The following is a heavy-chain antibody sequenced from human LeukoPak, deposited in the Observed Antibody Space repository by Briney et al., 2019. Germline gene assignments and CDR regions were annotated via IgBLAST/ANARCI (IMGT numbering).Heavy chain of an antibody. J-gene: IGHJ4*02. D-gene: IGHD6-19*01. V-gene: IGHV3-48*03. CDR1: GFTFSSYE. CDR3: ARGGYSSGWSYFDY. CDR2: ISSSGSTI. Sequence: GGSLRLSCAASGFTFSSYEMNCVRQTPGKGLEWVSYISSSGSTIYYADSVKGRFTISRDNAKNSLYLQMNSLRAEDTAVYYCARGGYSSGWSYFDYWGQGTMVTVSS.